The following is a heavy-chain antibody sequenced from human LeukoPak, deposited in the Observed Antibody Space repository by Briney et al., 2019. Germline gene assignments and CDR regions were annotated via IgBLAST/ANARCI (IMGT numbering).Heavy chain of an antibody. CDR2: ITGGGGTT. CDR3: AKPVDFWSGYLDY. J-gene: IGHJ4*02. D-gene: IGHD3-3*01. V-gene: IGHV3-23*01. CDR1: GFTFSSYA. Sequence: PGGSLRLSCGASGFTFSSYAMGWVRQAPGKGLEWVSIITGGGGTTYSADSVKGRFTISRDNSQNTLYLQMNSLRDEDTAVYYCAKPVDFWSGYLDYWGQGTLVTVSS.